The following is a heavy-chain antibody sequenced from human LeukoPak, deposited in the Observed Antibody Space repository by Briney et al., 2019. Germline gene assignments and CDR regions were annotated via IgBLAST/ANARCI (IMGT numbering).Heavy chain of an antibody. J-gene: IGHJ3*02. Sequence: GGSLRLSCAASGFTFSSYWMHWVRQAPGKGLVWVSRINSDGSSTSYADSVKGRFTISRDNAKNTLYLQMNSLRAEDTAVYYCARAGYYYDSSGYYPGAYDIWGQGTMVTVSS. CDR3: ARAGYYYDSSGYYPGAYDI. CDR1: GFTFSSYW. CDR2: INSDGSST. V-gene: IGHV3-74*01. D-gene: IGHD3-22*01.